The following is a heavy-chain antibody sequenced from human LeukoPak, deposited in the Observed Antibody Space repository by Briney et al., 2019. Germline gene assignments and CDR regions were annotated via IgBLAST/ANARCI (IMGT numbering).Heavy chain of an antibody. CDR3: ATGLLWFGELLKRRKNALDI. J-gene: IGHJ3*02. D-gene: IGHD3-10*01. Sequence: ASVKVSCKVSGYTLTELSMHWVRQAPGKGLEWMGGFDPEDGETIYAQKFQGRVTMTEDTSTDTAYMELSSLRSEDTAVYYCATGLLWFGELLKRRKNALDIWGQGTMVTVSS. CDR2: FDPEDGET. CDR1: GYTLTELS. V-gene: IGHV1-24*01.